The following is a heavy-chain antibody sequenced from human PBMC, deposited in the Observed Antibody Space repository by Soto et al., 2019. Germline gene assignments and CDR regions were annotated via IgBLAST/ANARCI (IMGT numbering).Heavy chain of an antibody. J-gene: IGHJ5*02. CDR1: GGSFSGYY. D-gene: IGHD3-3*01. Sequence: SETLSLTCAVYGGSFSGYYWSWIRQPPGKGLEWIGEINHSGSTNYNPSLKSRVTISVDTSKNQFSLKLSSVTAADTAVYYCARESVPRITTFGVVPNWFDPWGQGTLVTVSS. V-gene: IGHV4-34*01. CDR3: ARESVPRITTFGVVPNWFDP. CDR2: INHSGST.